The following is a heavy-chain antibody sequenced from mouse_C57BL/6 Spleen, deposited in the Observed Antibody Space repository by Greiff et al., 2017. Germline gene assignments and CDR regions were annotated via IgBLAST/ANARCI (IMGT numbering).Heavy chain of an antibody. CDR1: GYTFTSYW. V-gene: IGHV1-52*01. CDR2: IDPSDSET. Sequence: VQLQQPGAELVRPGSSVKLSCKASGYTFTSYWMHWVKQRPIQGLEWIGNIDPSDSETHYNQKFKDKATLTVDKSSSTAYMQLSSLTSEDSAVYYCARDGKRGYFDYWGQGTTLTVSS. CDR3: ARDGKRGYFDY. J-gene: IGHJ2*01. D-gene: IGHD2-1*01.